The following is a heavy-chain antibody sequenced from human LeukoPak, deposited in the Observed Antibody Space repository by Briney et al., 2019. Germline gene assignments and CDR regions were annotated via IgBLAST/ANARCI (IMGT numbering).Heavy chain of an antibody. Sequence: SETLSLTCAVYGGSFSGYYWSWIGQPPGKGLEWIGEINHSGSTNYNPSLKSRVTISVGTSKNQFSLKLSSVTAADTAVYYCARGLSAIVHWGQGTLVTVSS. CDR2: INHSGST. V-gene: IGHV4-34*01. J-gene: IGHJ4*02. CDR3: ARGLSAIVH. CDR1: GGSFSGYY. D-gene: IGHD2-21*02.